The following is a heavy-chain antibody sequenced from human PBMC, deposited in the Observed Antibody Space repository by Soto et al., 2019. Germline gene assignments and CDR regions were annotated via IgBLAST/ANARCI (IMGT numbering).Heavy chain of an antibody. CDR3: ARLGAYYQSLDP. Sequence: PSETLSLTCTVSGGSVGIGNSYWTWILQPPGKGLEWIGYISYSGSTNYNPSLRSRVTMSADTSKSQFSLRLSSVTVADTAVYYCARLGAYYQSLDPWGPGTLVTVSS. CDR1: GGSVGIGNSY. V-gene: IGHV4-61*01. CDR2: ISYSGST. D-gene: IGHD2-21*01. J-gene: IGHJ5*02.